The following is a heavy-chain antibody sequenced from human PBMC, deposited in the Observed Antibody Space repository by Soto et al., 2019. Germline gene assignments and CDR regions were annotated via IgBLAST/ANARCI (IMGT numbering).Heavy chain of an antibody. CDR3: AKSLTTVTTPNYYYYYYGMDV. Sequence: GGSLRLSCAASGFTFSSYAMSWVRQAPGKGLEWVSAISGSGGSTYYADSVKGRFTISRDNSKNTLYLQMNSLRAEDTAVYYCAKSLTTVTTPNYYYYYYGMDVSGQGTTVTVSS. CDR1: GFTFSSYA. V-gene: IGHV3-23*01. CDR2: ISGSGGST. D-gene: IGHD4-4*01. J-gene: IGHJ6*02.